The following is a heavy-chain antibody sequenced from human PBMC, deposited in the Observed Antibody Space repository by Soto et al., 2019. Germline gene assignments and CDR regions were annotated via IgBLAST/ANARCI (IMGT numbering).Heavy chain of an antibody. V-gene: IGHV3-48*03. CDR3: ARERGITMILGGDAFDI. CDR1: GFTFSSYE. Sequence: EVQLVESGGGLVQPGGSLRLSCAASGFTFSSYEMTWVRQAPGKGLEWVSYISRSGSTIYYADSVKGRFTISRDNAKNSLHLQMNSLRAEDTAVYYCARERGITMILGGDAFDIWGQGTMVTVSS. D-gene: IGHD3-22*01. J-gene: IGHJ3*02. CDR2: ISRSGSTI.